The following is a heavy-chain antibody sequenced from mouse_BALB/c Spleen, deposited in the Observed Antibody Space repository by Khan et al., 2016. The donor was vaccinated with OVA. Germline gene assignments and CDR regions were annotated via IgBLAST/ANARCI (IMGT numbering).Heavy chain of an antibody. J-gene: IGHJ4*01. CDR3: AKQIWSPYYGMDY. Sequence: QVQLKESGPGLVAPSQSLSITCTVSGFSLTDYGVSWIRQPPGKGLEWLGVIWGGGSTYYNSALKSRLSISKDNSKSQVFLKMNSLQTEDTAMYYCAKQIWSPYYGMDYWGQGTSVTVSS. V-gene: IGHV2-6-5*01. D-gene: IGHD1-1*02. CDR1: GFSLTDYG. CDR2: IWGGGST.